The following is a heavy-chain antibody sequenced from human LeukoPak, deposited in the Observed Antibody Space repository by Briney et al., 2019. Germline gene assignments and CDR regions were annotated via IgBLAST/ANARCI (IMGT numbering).Heavy chain of an antibody. CDR2: IYYSGST. J-gene: IGHJ4*02. CDR1: GGSINSYY. V-gene: IGHV4-39*01. Sequence: SETLSLTCTVSGGSINSYYWGWIRQPPGKGLEWIGSIYYSGSTYYNPSLKSRVTISVDTSKNQFSLKLSSVTAADTAVYYCARHSYYDILTGYYPFDYWGQGTLVTVSS. D-gene: IGHD3-9*01. CDR3: ARHSYYDILTGYYPFDY.